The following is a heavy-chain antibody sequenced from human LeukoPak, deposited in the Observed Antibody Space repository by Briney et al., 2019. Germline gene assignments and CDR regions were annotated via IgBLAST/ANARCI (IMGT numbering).Heavy chain of an antibody. Sequence: GGSLRLSCAASGFTFSSYGMHWVRQAPGKGLEWVAVISNDGSNKYYADSVKGRFTISRDNAKNSLYLQMNSLRAEDTAVYYCARDGTDDYPLDYWGQGTLVTVSS. V-gene: IGHV3-30*03. D-gene: IGHD4-11*01. CDR1: GFTFSSYG. CDR3: ARDGTDDYPLDY. J-gene: IGHJ4*02. CDR2: ISNDGSNK.